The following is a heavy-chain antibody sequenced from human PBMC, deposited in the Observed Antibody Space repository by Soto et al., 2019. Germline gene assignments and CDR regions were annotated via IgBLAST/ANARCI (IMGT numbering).Heavy chain of an antibody. V-gene: IGHV1-8*01. CDR1: GYTFTSYD. CDR3: ARGCGSGSYYNVRNYYYYGMDV. D-gene: IGHD3-10*01. Sequence: GASVKVSCKASGYTFTSYDINWVRQATGQGLEWMGWMNPNSGNTGYAQKFQGRVTITRNTSISTAYMELSSLRAEDTAVYYCARGCGSGSYYNVRNYYYYGMDVWGQGTTVTVSS. CDR2: MNPNSGNT. J-gene: IGHJ6*02.